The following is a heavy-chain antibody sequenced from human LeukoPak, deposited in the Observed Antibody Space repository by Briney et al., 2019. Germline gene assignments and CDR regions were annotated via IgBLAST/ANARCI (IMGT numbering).Heavy chain of an antibody. CDR2: IYYSGST. CDR3: AGHHPRNTVDF. D-gene: IGHD2/OR15-2a*01. CDR1: GGSISTYY. J-gene: IGHJ4*02. Sequence: SETLSLTCTVSGGSISTYYWSWIRQPPGKGLEWIGYIYYSGSTNYNPSLKSRVTISLDTSKNQFSLKLSSVTAADTAVYYCAGHHPRNTVDFWGQGTLVTVSS. V-gene: IGHV4-59*08.